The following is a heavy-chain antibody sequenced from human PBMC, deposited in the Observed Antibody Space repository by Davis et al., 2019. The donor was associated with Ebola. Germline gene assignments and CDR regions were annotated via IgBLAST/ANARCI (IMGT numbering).Heavy chain of an antibody. CDR2: IYYSGST. J-gene: IGHJ4*02. V-gene: IGHV4-31*03. CDR3: ARGSSRYCSGGSCYPYY. CDR1: GGSISSGGYY. Sequence: PSETLSLTCTVSGGSISSGGYYWSWLRQHPGKGLEWIGYIYYSGSTYYNPSLKSRVTISVDTSKNQFSLKLSSVTAADTAVYYCARGSSRYCSGGSCYPYYWGQGTLVTVSS. D-gene: IGHD2-15*01.